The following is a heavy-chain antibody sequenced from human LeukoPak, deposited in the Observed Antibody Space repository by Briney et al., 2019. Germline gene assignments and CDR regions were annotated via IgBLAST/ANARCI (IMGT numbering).Heavy chain of an antibody. CDR3: ARDRSYLKSLYPDY. V-gene: IGHV4-61*02. Sequence: KPSQTLSLTCTVSGGSISSGSYYWSWIRQPAGKGLEWIGRIYTSGSTNYNPSLKSRVTISVDTSKNQFSLKLSSVAAADTAVYYCARDRSYLKSLYPDYWGQGTLVTVSS. CDR1: GGSISSGSYY. J-gene: IGHJ4*02. CDR2: IYTSGST. D-gene: IGHD1-26*01.